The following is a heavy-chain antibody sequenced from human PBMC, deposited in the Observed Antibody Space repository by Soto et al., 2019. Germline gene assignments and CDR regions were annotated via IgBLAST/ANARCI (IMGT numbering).Heavy chain of an antibody. Sequence: GGSLRLSCAASGFTFGSYGMHWVRQAPGKGLEWVAVISYDGSNKYYADSVKGRFTISRDNSKNTLYLQVNSLRAEDTAVYYCAKDRVTYYYDSSGLDYWGQGTLVTVSS. V-gene: IGHV3-30*18. D-gene: IGHD3-22*01. CDR3: AKDRVTYYYDSSGLDY. CDR2: ISYDGSNK. J-gene: IGHJ4*01. CDR1: GFTFGSYG.